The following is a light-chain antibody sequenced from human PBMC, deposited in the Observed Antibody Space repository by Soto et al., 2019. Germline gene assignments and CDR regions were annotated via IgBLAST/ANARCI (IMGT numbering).Light chain of an antibody. J-gene: IGKJ1*01. CDR3: QQYDRFPWK. CDR1: QGISGR. V-gene: IGKV1-5*01. CDR2: DAS. Sequence: DIQMPQSPSTLSASLGVIVTITCRASQGISGRLAWYQQRPGKGPKLLIYDASNLDSGVTSRFSGSRSGTEFTLTISSLQPNAAATYYCQQYDRFPWKFGQGTQVEV.